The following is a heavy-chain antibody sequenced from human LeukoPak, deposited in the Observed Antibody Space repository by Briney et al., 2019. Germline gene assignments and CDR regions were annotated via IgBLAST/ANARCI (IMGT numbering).Heavy chain of an antibody. CDR3: APSAGRDFDY. Sequence: GGSLNLSCEAAGFTFSNYAMSWVRQARGKGPEWVSAISGSGGSTYYADSVKCRFTISRDNSKSTLYLQMNSLRAEDTAVYYCAPSAGRDFDYWGQGTLVTVSS. V-gene: IGHV3-23*01. CDR2: ISGSGGST. J-gene: IGHJ4*02. D-gene: IGHD1-26*01. CDR1: GFTFSNYA.